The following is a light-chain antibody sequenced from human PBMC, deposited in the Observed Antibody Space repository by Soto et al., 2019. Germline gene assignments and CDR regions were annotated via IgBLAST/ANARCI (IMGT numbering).Light chain of an antibody. CDR3: QSYDSSLSGYV. CDR2: GNS. Sequence: QSVLTQPPSVSGAPGRRVTISCTGSRSNIGAGYDVHWYQQLPGTAPKLLIYGNSNRPSGVPDRFAGSKSGTSASLAITGLQSEDEADYSCQSYDSSLSGYVFGTGTQLTVL. J-gene: IGLJ7*01. V-gene: IGLV1-40*01. CDR1: RSNIGAGYD.